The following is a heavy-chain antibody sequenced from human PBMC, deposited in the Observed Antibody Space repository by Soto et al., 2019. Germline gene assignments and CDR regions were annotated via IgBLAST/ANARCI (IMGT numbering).Heavy chain of an antibody. CDR3: ARPLLLGGVSVRAFTI. D-gene: IGHD3-16*02. J-gene: IGHJ3*02. V-gene: IGHV4-4*02. CDR2: IFHSGST. CDR1: GGSVSSNNW. Sequence: KTSETLSLTCGVSGGSVSSNNWWSWVRQPPGKGLEWIGEIFHSGSTNYNPSLKSRVTMSLDKTKNQFSLKLGPVTAADTAVYYCARPLLLGGVSVRAFTIWGQGTMVTVSS.